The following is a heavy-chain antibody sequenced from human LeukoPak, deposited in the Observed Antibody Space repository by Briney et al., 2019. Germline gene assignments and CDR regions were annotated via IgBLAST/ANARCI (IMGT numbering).Heavy chain of an antibody. D-gene: IGHD2-15*01. CDR1: GYSFTTYW. CDR3: ARLGYCSGGSCYPTAVRGTAFDY. V-gene: IGHV5-51*01. J-gene: IGHJ4*02. CDR2: IYPGDSDT. Sequence: GESLKISCKGSGYSFTTYWIGWVRQMPGKGLEWMGIIYPGDSDTRYSPSFQGQVTISADKSINIAYLQWSSLKASDTAMYYCARLGYCSGGSCYPTAVRGTAFDYWGQGTLVTVSS.